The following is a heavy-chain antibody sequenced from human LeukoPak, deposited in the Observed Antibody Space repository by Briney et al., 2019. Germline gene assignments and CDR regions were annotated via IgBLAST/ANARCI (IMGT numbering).Heavy chain of an antibody. CDR2: INHSGST. J-gene: IGHJ4*02. CDR1: GGSISSGGYY. CDR3: ARGRGIDY. V-gene: IGHV4-39*07. Sequence: SETLSLTCTVSGGSISSGGYYWSWIRQPPGKGLEWIGEINHSGSTNYNPPLKSRVTISVDTSKNQFSLKLSSVTAADTAVYYCARGRGIDYWGQGTLVTVSS. D-gene: IGHD3-10*01.